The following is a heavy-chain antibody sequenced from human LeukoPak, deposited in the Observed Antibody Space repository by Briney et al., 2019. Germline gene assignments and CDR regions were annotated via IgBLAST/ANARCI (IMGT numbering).Heavy chain of an antibody. Sequence: PGGSLRLSCTASGFTFGDYAMSWFRQAPGKGLEWVSFIRSKAYGGTTEYAASVKGRFIVSRDDSKSIAYLQMSSLKTEDTAGYYCTRAKWELVGPHYWGQGTLVTVSS. V-gene: IGHV3-49*03. D-gene: IGHD1-26*01. J-gene: IGHJ4*02. CDR1: GFTFGDYA. CDR3: TRAKWELVGPHY. CDR2: IRSKAYGGTT.